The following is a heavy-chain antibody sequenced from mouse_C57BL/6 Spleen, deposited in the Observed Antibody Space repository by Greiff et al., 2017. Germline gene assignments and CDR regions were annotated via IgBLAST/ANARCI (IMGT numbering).Heavy chain of an antibody. CDR2: IDPEDGET. D-gene: IGHD1-1*01. J-gene: IGHJ2*01. CDR1: GFNIKDYY. CDR3: ARNNYYGSSYYDY. Sequence: EVKLQESGAELVKPGASVKLSCTASGFNIKDYYMHWVKQRTEQGLEWIGRIDPEDGETKYAPKFQSKATITADTSSNTAYLQLSSLTSEDTAVYYCARNNYYGSSYYDYWGQGTTLTVSS. V-gene: IGHV14-2*01.